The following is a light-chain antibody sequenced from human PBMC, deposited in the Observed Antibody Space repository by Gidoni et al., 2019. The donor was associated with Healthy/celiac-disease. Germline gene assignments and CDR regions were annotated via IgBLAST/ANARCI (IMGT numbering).Light chain of an antibody. J-gene: IGLJ2*01. CDR3: NSRDSSGNHVV. V-gene: IGLV3-19*01. CDR1: SLRSYY. CDR2: CKN. Sequence: SSDLTQDPAVSVALGQTVRITCQGDSLRSYYASWYQQKPGQAQVLVIYCKNNRPSGIPDPFSGSRSGNTASLTITGAQAEDEADYYRNSRDSSGNHVVFGGGTKLTVL.